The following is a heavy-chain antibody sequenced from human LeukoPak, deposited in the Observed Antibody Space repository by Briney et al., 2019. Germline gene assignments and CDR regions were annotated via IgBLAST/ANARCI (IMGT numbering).Heavy chain of an antibody. CDR2: MYYSGSA. Sequence: SETLSLTCTVSGRSITDYYWSWIRHSSGKGLEWIGYMYYSGSAYYSPSLKTRVTISVDTSKNQFSLKLTSVTAADTAVYYCARSTFSSNWNLWGQGTLVTVSS. D-gene: IGHD6-13*01. J-gene: IGHJ4*02. V-gene: IGHV4-59*08. CDR1: GRSITDYY. CDR3: ARSTFSSNWNL.